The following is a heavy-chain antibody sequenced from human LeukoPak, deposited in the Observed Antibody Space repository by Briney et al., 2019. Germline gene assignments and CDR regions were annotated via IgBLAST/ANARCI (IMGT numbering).Heavy chain of an antibody. CDR1: GGTFSSYA. CDR2: IIPILGIA. J-gene: IGHJ5*02. CDR3: ARPLAVAGGNWFDP. D-gene: IGHD6-19*01. Sequence: ASVKVSCNASGGTFSSYAISWVRQAPGQGLEWMGRIIPILGIANYAQKFQGRVTITADKSTSTAYMELSSLRSEDTAVYYCARPLAVAGGNWFDPWGQGTLVTVSS. V-gene: IGHV1-69*04.